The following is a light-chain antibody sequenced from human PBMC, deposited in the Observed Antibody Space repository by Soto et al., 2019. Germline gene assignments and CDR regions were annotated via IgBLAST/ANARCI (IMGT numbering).Light chain of an antibody. V-gene: IGKV3-15*01. J-gene: IGKJ1*01. CDR2: GAS. CDR3: QQYNNWFRT. CDR1: QSVSAN. Sequence: EIVMTQSPATLSVSPGERATLSCRASQSVSANLAWYQQKPGQAPRLLIYGASTRATGIPARFSGSGSGTEFTLTISSLQSEDFVVYYCQQYNNWFRTFGQGTKVEIK.